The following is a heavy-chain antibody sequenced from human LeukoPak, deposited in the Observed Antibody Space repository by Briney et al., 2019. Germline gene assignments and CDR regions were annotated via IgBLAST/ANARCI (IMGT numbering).Heavy chain of an antibody. CDR1: GGSISSYH. J-gene: IGHJ4*02. CDR3: ARSLGH. V-gene: IGHV4-34*01. CDR2: INHSGST. D-gene: IGHD3-16*01. Sequence: SETLSLTCTVSGGSISSYHWSWIRQPPGKGLEWIGEINHSGSTNYNPSLKSRITISVDTSKNQFSLKLSSVTAADTAVYYCARSLGHWGQGTLVTVSS.